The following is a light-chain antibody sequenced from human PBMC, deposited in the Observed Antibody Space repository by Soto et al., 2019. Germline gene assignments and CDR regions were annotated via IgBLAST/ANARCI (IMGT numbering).Light chain of an antibody. CDR3: QQYGSSPPWT. V-gene: IGKV3-20*01. J-gene: IGKJ1*01. Sequence: EIVLTQSPGTLSLSPGERATLSCRASQSVSSSYFAWYQQKPGQAPRLLIYVASSRATGIPDRFSGSGSGTDFTLTISRLEPEDCAVYYCQQYGSSPPWTFGQGTKVEIK. CDR1: QSVSSSY. CDR2: VAS.